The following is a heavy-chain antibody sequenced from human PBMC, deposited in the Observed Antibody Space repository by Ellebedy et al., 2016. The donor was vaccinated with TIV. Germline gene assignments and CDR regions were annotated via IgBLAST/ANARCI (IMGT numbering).Heavy chain of an antibody. J-gene: IGHJ5*02. V-gene: IGHV4-34*01. Sequence: MPSETLSLTCAVYGGSFSGYYWSWIRQPPGTGLEWIGEINHSGSTNYNPSLTSRVTISVDTSKNQFSLKLSSVTAADTAVYYCAREGILGYCSGGSCYPWFDPWGQGTLVTVSS. CDR2: INHSGST. CDR1: GGSFSGYY. D-gene: IGHD2-15*01. CDR3: AREGILGYCSGGSCYPWFDP.